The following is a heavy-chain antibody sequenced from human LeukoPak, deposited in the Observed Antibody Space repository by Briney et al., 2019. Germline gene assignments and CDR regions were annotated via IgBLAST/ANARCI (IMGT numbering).Heavy chain of an antibody. J-gene: IGHJ4*02. CDR1: GFTFDDYG. CDR2: INWNGGRS. Sequence: PGGSLRLSCAASGFTFDDYGMNWVRQAPGKGLEWVSGINWNGGRSGYADSVKGRFTISRDNAKNSLYLQMNSLRAEDTALYYCLRVGWSGDYFDYWGQGTLVTVSS. CDR3: LRVGWSGDYFDY. D-gene: IGHD6-19*01. V-gene: IGHV3-20*04.